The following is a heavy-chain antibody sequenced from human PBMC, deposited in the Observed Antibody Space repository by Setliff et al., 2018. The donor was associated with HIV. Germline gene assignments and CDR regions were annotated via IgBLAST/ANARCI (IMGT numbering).Heavy chain of an antibody. J-gene: IGHJ4*02. CDR1: GGSVSSSSYY. Sequence: PSETLSRTCSVSGGSVSSSSYYWGWIRQTPGKGLEWLGSVYYTGTTYYNPSLKSRVTISVDTSKNQFSLNLNSVTAADTAMYYCARRYSYDNSDFFGYWGQGTLVTVSS. CDR2: VYYTGTT. V-gene: IGHV4-39*01. D-gene: IGHD3-22*01. CDR3: ARRYSYDNSDFFGY.